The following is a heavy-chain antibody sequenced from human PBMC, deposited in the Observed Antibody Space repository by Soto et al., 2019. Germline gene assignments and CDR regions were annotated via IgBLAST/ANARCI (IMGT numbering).Heavy chain of an antibody. J-gene: IGHJ4*02. CDR3: ARNAPSSGLFDY. Sequence: QVQLVQSGAEVKKPGASVKVSCKASGYTFTSYDINWVRQATGQGLEWMGWMNPSSGNTGYARKFQGRVTMTRDASISTAYMELSSLTSEDTAVYYCARNAPSSGLFDYSGQGALVTVSS. CDR2: MNPSSGNT. CDR1: GYTFTSYD. V-gene: IGHV1-8*01. D-gene: IGHD3-16*01.